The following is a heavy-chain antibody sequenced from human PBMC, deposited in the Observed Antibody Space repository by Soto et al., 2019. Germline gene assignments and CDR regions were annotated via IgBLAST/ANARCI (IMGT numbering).Heavy chain of an antibody. CDR3: AKDGSHNFDY. J-gene: IGHJ4*02. CDR2: MSYDGSNE. V-gene: IGHV3-30*18. D-gene: IGHD1-26*01. CDR1: GFTFSHYA. Sequence: ESGGGVVQPGRSLRLSCAASGFTFSHYAMHWVRQAPGKGLEWVALMSYDGSNEYYADSMKGRFTISRDNSKNTLYLQMNSLRAEDTAVYYCAKDGSHNFDYWGQGTLVTVSS.